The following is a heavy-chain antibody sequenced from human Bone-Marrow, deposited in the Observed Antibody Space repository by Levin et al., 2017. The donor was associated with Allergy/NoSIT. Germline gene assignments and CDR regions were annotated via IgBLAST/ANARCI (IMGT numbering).Heavy chain of an antibody. CDR1: GDSITRGDNY. Sequence: PSETLSLTCTVSGDSITRGDNYWSWIRQYPGKGLEWIGFISYSGHAHYNPSLKSRLSMSLDTSKNQFSLSLTSVTVADTTVYYCARDECAWFGECYGMDDWGQGTTVIVSS. J-gene: IGHJ6*02. CDR3: ARDECAWFGECYGMDD. V-gene: IGHV4-31*03. D-gene: IGHD3-10*01. CDR2: ISYSGHA.